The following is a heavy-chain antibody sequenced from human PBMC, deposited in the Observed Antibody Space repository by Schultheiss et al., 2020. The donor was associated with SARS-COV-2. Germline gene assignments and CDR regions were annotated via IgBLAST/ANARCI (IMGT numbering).Heavy chain of an antibody. Sequence: SETLSLTCAVYGGSFSGYYWSWIRQPPGKGLEWIGYIYHSGSTNYNPSLKSRVTMSVDTSKNQFSLKLSSVTAADTAVYYCARCSLFGYMDVWGKGTTVTVSS. V-gene: IGHV4-34*10. CDR3: ARCSLFGYMDV. CDR1: GGSFSGYY. J-gene: IGHJ6*03. CDR2: IYHSGST. D-gene: IGHD3-10*02.